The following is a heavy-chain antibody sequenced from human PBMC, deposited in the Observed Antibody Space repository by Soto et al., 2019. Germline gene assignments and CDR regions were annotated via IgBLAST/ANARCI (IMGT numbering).Heavy chain of an antibody. CDR3: ARGYCSGGSCYSIDY. CDR2: INPSGGST. D-gene: IGHD2-15*01. Sequence: GASVQVSCKASGYTFTSYYMHWVRQAPGQGLEWMGIINPSGGSTSYAQKFQGRVTMTRDKSTSTVYMELSSLRSEDTAVYYCARGYCSGGSCYSIDYWGQGTLVTVSS. CDR1: GYTFTSYY. J-gene: IGHJ4*02. V-gene: IGHV1-46*01.